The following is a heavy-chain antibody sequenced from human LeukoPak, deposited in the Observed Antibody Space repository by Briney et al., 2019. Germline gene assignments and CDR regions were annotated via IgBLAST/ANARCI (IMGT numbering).Heavy chain of an antibody. J-gene: IGHJ4*02. D-gene: IGHD1-26*01. Sequence: GGSLRLSCAASGFTFSSYSMNWVRQAPGKGLEWVSYISSSSSTIYYADSVKGRFTISRDNAKNSLYLQMNSLRAEDTAVYYCARDGREWELLPLDYWGQGTLVTVSS. CDR1: GFTFSSYS. CDR3: ARDGREWELLPLDY. V-gene: IGHV3-48*01. CDR2: ISSSSSTI.